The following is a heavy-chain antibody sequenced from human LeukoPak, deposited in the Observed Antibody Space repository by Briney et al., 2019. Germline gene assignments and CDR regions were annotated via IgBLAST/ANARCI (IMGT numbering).Heavy chain of an antibody. D-gene: IGHD5-12*01. CDR1: GFTFSSYE. CDR3: AKGGIRNIVATILGTYYYYMDV. J-gene: IGHJ6*03. V-gene: IGHV3-23*01. Sequence: GGSLRLSCAASGFTFSSYEMNWVRQAPGEGLEWVSAISGSGGSTYYADSVKGRFTISRDNSKNTLYLQMNSLRAEDTAVYYCAKGGIRNIVATILGTYYYYMDVWGKGTTVTVSS. CDR2: ISGSGGST.